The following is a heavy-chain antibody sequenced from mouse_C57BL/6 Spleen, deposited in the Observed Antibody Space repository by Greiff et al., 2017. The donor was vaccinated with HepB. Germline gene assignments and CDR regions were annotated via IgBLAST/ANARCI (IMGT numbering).Heavy chain of an antibody. V-gene: IGHV1-55*01. CDR3: ARSTSLRDYFDY. D-gene: IGHD3-1*01. Sequence: QVQLQQPGAELVKPGASVKMSCKASGYTFTSYRITWVKQRPGQGLEWIGDIYPGSGSTNYNEKFKSKATLTVDTSSSTAYMQLSSLTSEDSAVYYCARSTSLRDYFDYWGQGTTLTVSS. J-gene: IGHJ2*01. CDR2: IYPGSGST. CDR1: GYTFTSYR.